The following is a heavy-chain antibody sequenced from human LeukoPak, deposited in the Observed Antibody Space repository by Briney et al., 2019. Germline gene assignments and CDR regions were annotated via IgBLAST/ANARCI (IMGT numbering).Heavy chain of an antibody. Sequence: TGGSLRLSCAASGFTFSSYGMHWVRQAPGKGLEWVAFIRYDGSNKYYADSVKGRFTISRDNSKNTLFLQMNSLRAEDTAVYYCAKAGNLGGSDYLYYYYYMDVWGKGTTVTISS. CDR3: AKAGNLGGSDYLYYYYYMDV. D-gene: IGHD1-26*01. CDR2: IRYDGSNK. V-gene: IGHV3-30*02. J-gene: IGHJ6*03. CDR1: GFTFSSYG.